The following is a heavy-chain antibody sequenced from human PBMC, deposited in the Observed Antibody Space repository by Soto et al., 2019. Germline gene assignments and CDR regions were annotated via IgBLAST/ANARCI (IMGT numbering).Heavy chain of an antibody. CDR3: ANTYCGGDCYSVAPFDY. D-gene: IGHD2-21*02. V-gene: IGHV1-69*13. Sequence: SVKVSCKASGGTFSSYAISWVRQAPGQGLEWMGGIIPIFGTANYAQKFQGRVTITADESTSTAYMELSSLRSEDTAVYYCANTYCGGDCYSVAPFDYWGQGTLVTVSS. CDR1: GGTFSSYA. CDR2: IIPIFGTA. J-gene: IGHJ4*02.